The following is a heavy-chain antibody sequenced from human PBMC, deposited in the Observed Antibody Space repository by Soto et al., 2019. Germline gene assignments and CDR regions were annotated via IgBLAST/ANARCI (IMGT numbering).Heavy chain of an antibody. CDR3: VRGKDKDDSSFWFY. Sequence: SETLSITCSVSDGSLSSGGYYWTWIRQPPGKGLEWIGFIHGGGSTLYSPSLKSRLTISTETSERQFSLRLSSVTAADTAVYYCVRGKDKDDSSFWFYWGQGIPVTVSS. CDR2: IHGGGST. CDR1: DGSLSSGGYY. J-gene: IGHJ4*01. V-gene: IGHV4-31*03. D-gene: IGHD6-13*01.